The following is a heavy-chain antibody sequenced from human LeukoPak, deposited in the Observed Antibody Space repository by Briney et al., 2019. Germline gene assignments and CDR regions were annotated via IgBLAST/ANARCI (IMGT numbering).Heavy chain of an antibody. J-gene: IGHJ4*02. CDR2: IYTSGTT. CDR1: GDSISSYY. V-gene: IGHV4-4*07. CDR3: ALLGSSALDY. D-gene: IGHD3-22*01. Sequence: SETLSLTCTVSGDSISSYYFNWLRQPAGKGLEWLGRIYTSGTTYYNPSLKSRLTMSVDTSKNQFSLKLRSVTAADTALYFCALLGSSALDYWGQGVLVTVSS.